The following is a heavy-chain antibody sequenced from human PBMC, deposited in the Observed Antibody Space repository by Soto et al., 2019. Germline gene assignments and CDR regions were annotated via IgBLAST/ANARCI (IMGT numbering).Heavy chain of an antibody. V-gene: IGHV3-15*01. Sequence: GGSLRLSCAASGFTFNDAWMTWVRQAPGKGLEWVGRIKSKTDGETTDYAAPVKGRFTISRDDSKNTLYLQMSSPKTEDTAVYYCTRGDGQYFAMDVWGQGTTVTVSS. CDR2: IKSKTDGETT. J-gene: IGHJ6*02. CDR1: GFTFNDAW. CDR3: TRGDGQYFAMDV.